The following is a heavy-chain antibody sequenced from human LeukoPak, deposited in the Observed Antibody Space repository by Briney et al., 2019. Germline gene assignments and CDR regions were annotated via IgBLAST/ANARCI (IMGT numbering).Heavy chain of an antibody. V-gene: IGHV4-59*01. CDR3: ARGRLTRELLPLGY. CDR1: GGSISSYH. Sequence: SETLSLTCTVSGGSISSYHWSWIRQPPGKGLEWMGYIYDSGTTNYNPSLKSRVTISVDTPKTQFSLKLRSLTDADRDVYYCARGRLTRELLPLGYWGQGTLVTVSS. CDR2: IYDSGTT. J-gene: IGHJ4*02. D-gene: IGHD2-15*01.